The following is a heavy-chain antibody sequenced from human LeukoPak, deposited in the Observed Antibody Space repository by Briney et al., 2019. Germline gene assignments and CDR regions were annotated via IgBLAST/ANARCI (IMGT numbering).Heavy chain of an antibody. J-gene: IGHJ4*02. Sequence: ASVKVSCKASGYSFTASYMHWVRQAPGQGLEWLGWISPSSGGTKYAPKFQGRVTLTRDTSINTAYMELTSLRSDDTAMYYCAKEFPSGATRDLDYSGQGTLVTVSS. CDR1: GYSFTASY. CDR2: ISPSSGGT. D-gene: IGHD1-26*01. CDR3: AKEFPSGATRDLDY. V-gene: IGHV1-2*02.